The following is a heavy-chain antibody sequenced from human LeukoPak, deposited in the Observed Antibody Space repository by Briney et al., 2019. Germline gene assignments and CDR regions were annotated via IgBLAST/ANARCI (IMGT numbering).Heavy chain of an antibody. Sequence: GGSLRQSCAASGFTFSSYAMSWGRQAPGKGLEWVSVISGSGTNTSYADSVKGRFTISRANSKNTLYLQMNSLTAADTALNYCLMRSAPVVAAARCVFWGQGNLVTVSS. CDR1: GFTFSSYA. CDR2: ISGSGTNT. J-gene: IGHJ4*02. CDR3: LMRSAPVVAAARCVF. D-gene: IGHD2-2*01. V-gene: IGHV3-23*01.